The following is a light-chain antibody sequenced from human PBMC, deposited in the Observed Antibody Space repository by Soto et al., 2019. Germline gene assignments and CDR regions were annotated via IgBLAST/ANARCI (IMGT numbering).Light chain of an antibody. CDR1: RSFASSY. V-gene: IGKV3-15*01. J-gene: IGKJ1*01. CDR2: AAS. Sequence: EIVLTQSPVTLSLSPGERATLSCRASRSFASSYLGWYQQKPGQAPRLLIYAASTRAAGISARFSGSGSGTEFTLTISSLQSEDFAVYYCQQYIDWPPGTFGQGTAVEIK. CDR3: QQYIDWPPGT.